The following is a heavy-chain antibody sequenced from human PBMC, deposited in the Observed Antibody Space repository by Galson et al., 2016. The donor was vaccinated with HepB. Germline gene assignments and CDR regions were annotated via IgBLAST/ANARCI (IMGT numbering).Heavy chain of an antibody. CDR1: GYTFITYY. CDR2: ISPDSGST. CDR3: ATEGMVGRGGDDGFDL. J-gene: IGHJ4*03. Sequence: SVKVSCKASGYTFITYYIHWVRQAPGQGLEWVGWISPDSGSTTLTQKLQGRITMTSDTSSSTAYMDLSSLTSEDTAVYYCATEGMVGRGGDDGFDLWGQGTMVTVSS. V-gene: IGHV1-46*01. D-gene: IGHD1-26*01.